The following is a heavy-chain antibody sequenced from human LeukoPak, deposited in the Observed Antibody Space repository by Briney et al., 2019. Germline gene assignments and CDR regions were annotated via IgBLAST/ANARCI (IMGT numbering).Heavy chain of an antibody. J-gene: IGHJ3*02. CDR1: GGTFSSYA. CDR3: ARATYYDILTGLRSEAMAI. Sequence: SVKVSCKASGGTFSSYAISWVRQAPGQGLEWMGGIIPIFGTANYAQKFQGRVTITTDESTSTAYMVLSSLRSEDTAVYYCARATYYDILTGLRSEAMAIWGQGTMVTVSS. D-gene: IGHD3-9*01. CDR2: IIPIFGTA. V-gene: IGHV1-69*05.